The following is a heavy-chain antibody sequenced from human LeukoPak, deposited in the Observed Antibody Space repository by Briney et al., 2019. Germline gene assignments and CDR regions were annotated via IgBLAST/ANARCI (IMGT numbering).Heavy chain of an antibody. CDR3: AREHEDGWNDHLINY. J-gene: IGHJ4*02. D-gene: IGHD1-1*01. CDR1: GYTFPSYY. CDR2: INPSGGST. Sequence: GASVKVSCTASGYTFPSYYMHWVRQAPGQGLDWMGIINPSGGSTSYAQKFQGRVTMTRDTSTSTVYMELSSLRSEDTAVYYCAREHEDGWNDHLINYWGQGTLVTVSS. V-gene: IGHV1-46*01.